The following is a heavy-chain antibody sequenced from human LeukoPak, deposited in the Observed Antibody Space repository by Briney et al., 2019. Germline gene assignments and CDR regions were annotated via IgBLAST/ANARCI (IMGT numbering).Heavy chain of an antibody. CDR2: ISYSGGT. CDR3: AREVEYYDSSGYRPHAFDI. V-gene: IGHV4-39*02. J-gene: IGHJ3*02. D-gene: IGHD3-22*01. Sequence: TSETLSLTCTVSGGSISSSNYYWGWTRQPPGKGLEWFGSISYSGGTSYNPSLRSRVTISVDTSKNQFSLKLNSVTAADTAVYYCAREVEYYDSSGYRPHAFDIWGQGTVVTVSS. CDR1: GGSISSSNYY.